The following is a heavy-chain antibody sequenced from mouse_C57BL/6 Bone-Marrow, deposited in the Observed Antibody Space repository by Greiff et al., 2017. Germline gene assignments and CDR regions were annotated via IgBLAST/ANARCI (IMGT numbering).Heavy chain of an antibody. Sequence: QVQLQQPGAELVMPGASVKLSCKASGYTFTSYWMHWVKQRPGQGLEWIGEIDPSGSYTNYNQKFKGKSTLTVDNSSSTAYMQLSSLTSEDSAVYYCATHYGSYDGYFDYWGQGTTLTVSS. J-gene: IGHJ2*01. D-gene: IGHD2-1*01. V-gene: IGHV1-69*01. CDR1: GYTFTSYW. CDR2: IDPSGSYT. CDR3: ATHYGSYDGYFDY.